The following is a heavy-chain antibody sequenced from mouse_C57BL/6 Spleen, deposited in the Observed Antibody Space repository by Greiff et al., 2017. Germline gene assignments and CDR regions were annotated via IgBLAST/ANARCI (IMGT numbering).Heavy chain of an antibody. D-gene: IGHD1-1*01. CDR2: IHPNSGST. J-gene: IGHJ2*01. CDR1: GYTFPSYW. V-gene: IGHV1-64*01. Sequence: QVQLQQPGAELVKPGASVKLSCKASGYTFPSYWMHWVKQRPGQGLEWIGMIHPNSGSTNYNEKFKSKATLTVDKSSSTAYMQLSSLTSEDSAVYYWARHYYGSSYFDYWGQGTTLTVSS. CDR3: ARHYYGSSYFDY.